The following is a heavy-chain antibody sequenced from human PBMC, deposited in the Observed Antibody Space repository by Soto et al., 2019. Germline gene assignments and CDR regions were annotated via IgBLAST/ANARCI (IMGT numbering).Heavy chain of an antibody. CDR2: IHADGTT. Sequence: LRLSCAASGFSVISHSMTWARQAPGKGLEWVSIIHADGTTYYADSVKGRFTISRDHSKNTLFLQMDSLRDEDTATYFCARDPPYGDYWGQGILVTVSS. D-gene: IGHD4-17*01. CDR1: GFSVISHS. J-gene: IGHJ4*02. V-gene: IGHV3-53*01. CDR3: ARDPPYGDY.